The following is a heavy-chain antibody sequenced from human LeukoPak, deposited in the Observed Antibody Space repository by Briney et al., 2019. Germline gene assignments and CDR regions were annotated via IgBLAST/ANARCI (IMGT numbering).Heavy chain of an antibody. D-gene: IGHD5-18*01. CDR2: IRYDGSNK. CDR3: AKGRGYTYGLPFLY. Sequence: GGSLRLSCAASGFTFSSYGMHWVRQAPGKGLEWVAFIRYDGSNKYYADSVKGRFTISRDNSKNTLYLQMNSLRAEDTAVYYCAKGRGYTYGLPFLYWGQGTLVTVSS. J-gene: IGHJ4*02. V-gene: IGHV3-30*02. CDR1: GFTFSSYG.